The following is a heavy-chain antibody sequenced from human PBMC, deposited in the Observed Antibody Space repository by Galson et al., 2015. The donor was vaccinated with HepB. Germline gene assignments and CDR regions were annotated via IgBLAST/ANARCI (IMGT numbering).Heavy chain of an antibody. D-gene: IGHD2-2*01. J-gene: IGHJ3*02. CDR2: ISAYNGNT. CDR3: ARDLVPSAVPAAMNHDAFDI. V-gene: IGHV1-18*01. Sequence: QSGAEVKKPGESLRISCKASGYTFTSYGISWVRQAPGQGLEWMGWISAYNGNTNYAQKLQGRVTMTTDTSTSTAYMELRSLRSDDTAVYYCARDLVPSAVPAAMNHDAFDIWGQGTMVTVSS. CDR1: GYTFTSYG.